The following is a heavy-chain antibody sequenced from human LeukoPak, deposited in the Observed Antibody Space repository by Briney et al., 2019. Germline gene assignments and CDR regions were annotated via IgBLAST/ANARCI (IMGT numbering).Heavy chain of an antibody. CDR2: IGDTT. J-gene: IGHJ4*02. Sequence: GGSLRLSCVASGFTVSSHYMTWVRQVPGKGLDWVSAIGDTTYYADSVKGRFTISRDNSKNTLYLQMTHLRAEDAAIYYCAKAFSFIRANFFDSWGQGTLVTVSS. D-gene: IGHD2/OR15-2a*01. CDR1: GFTVSSHY. CDR3: AKAFSFIRANFFDS. V-gene: IGHV3-53*01.